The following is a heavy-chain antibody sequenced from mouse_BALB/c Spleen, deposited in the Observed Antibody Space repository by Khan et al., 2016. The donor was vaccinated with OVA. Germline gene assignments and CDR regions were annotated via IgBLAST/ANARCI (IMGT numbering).Heavy chain of an antibody. CDR1: GFTFSGFG. CDR3: SRTGYYYFDY. D-gene: IGHD2-3*01. J-gene: IGHJ2*01. V-gene: IGHV5-17*02. CDR2: ISSDSNTI. Sequence: VELVESGGGLVQPGGSRKLSCAASGFTFSGFGMHWVRQAPEKGLEWVAFISSDSNTIYYADKVKGRFTISRDNPKKTLFLQMTSLRSEDTAMYFCSRTGYYYFDYWGQGTTLTVSS.